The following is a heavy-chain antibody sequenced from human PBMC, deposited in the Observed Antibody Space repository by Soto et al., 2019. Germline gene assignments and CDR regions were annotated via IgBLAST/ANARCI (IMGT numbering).Heavy chain of an antibody. J-gene: IGHJ5*02. V-gene: IGHV4-4*07. CDR3: VRDGTKTLRDWFDP. CDR2: IYATGTT. D-gene: IGHD1-1*01. Sequence: SETLSLTCTVSGASISGYYWSWIRKSAGKGLVWIGRIYATGTTDYNPSLKSRVMMSVDTSKKQFSLKLRSVTAADTAVYYCVRDGTKTLRDWFDPWGQGISVTVSS. CDR1: GASISGYY.